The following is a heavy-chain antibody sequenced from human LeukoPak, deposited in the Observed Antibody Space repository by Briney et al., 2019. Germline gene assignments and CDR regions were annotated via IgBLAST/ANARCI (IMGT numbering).Heavy chain of an antibody. J-gene: IGHJ4*02. D-gene: IGHD6-19*01. V-gene: IGHV3-21*01. CDR3: ARVDSSGWYPIDY. CDR1: GFTVSSNY. Sequence: GGSLRLSCAASGFTVSSNYMSWVRQAPGKGLEWVSSINQGATHIYYADSVKGRFTISRDNAKNSLYLQMNSLRAEDTAVYYCARVDSSGWYPIDYWGQGTLVTVSS. CDR2: INQGATHI.